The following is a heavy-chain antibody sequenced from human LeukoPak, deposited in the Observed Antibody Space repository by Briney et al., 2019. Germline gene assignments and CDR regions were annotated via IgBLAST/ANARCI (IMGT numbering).Heavy chain of an antibody. J-gene: IGHJ3*02. CDR3: ATGLGYYYDSSGYSDAFDI. Sequence: SETLSLTCTVSGGSISSSSYYWGWLRQPPGKGLEWIGSIYYSGSTYYNPSLKSRVTISVDTSKNQFSLKLSSVTAADTAVYYCATGLGYYYDSSGYSDAFDIWGQGTMVTVSS. CDR2: IYYSGST. D-gene: IGHD3-22*01. V-gene: IGHV4-39*07. CDR1: GGSISSSSYY.